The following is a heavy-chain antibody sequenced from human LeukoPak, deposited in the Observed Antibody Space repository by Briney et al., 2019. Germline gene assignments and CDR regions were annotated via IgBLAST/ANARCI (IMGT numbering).Heavy chain of an antibody. CDR3: ARLAVAGTYYFDY. D-gene: IGHD6-19*01. CDR1: GYTFTSYG. J-gene: IGHJ4*02. Sequence: ASVKVSCKASGYTFTSYGISWVRQAPGQGLDWMGWITVYNVNITSAQKLQGRVTMTTDTSTSTAYMELRSLRSDDTAVYYCARLAVAGTYYFDYWGQGTLVTVSS. CDR2: ITVYNVNI. V-gene: IGHV1-18*01.